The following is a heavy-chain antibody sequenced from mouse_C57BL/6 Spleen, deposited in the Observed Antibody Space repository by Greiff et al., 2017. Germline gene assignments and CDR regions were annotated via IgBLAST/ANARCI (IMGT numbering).Heavy chain of an antibody. J-gene: IGHJ2*01. D-gene: IGHD1-1*01. CDR3: ARWVTTVVAKDY. V-gene: IGHV1-55*01. CDR2: IYPGSGST. Sequence: QVHVKQPGAELVKPGASVKMSCKASGYTFTSYWITWVKQRPGQGLEWIGDIYPGSGSTNYNEKFKSKATLTVDTSSSTAYMQLSSLTSEDSAVYYCARWVTTVVAKDYWGQGTTLTVSS. CDR1: GYTFTSYW.